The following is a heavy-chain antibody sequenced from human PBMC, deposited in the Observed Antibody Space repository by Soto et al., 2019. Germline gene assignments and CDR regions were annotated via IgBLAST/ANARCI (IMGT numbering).Heavy chain of an antibody. Sequence: QITLKESGQTLVKPTQTLTLVCTLPGFSINNGAVGVGWIRQPPGKAPEWLALLYWNDDKWYSTSLRYRLSVTKDSSKNQVVLTMTHMAPMDAGTYYCAKRWAVSNYLFFDQWGKGALVTVSS. D-gene: IGHD4-4*01. V-gene: IGHV2-5*01. CDR1: GFSINNGAVG. CDR2: LYWNDDK. J-gene: IGHJ4*02. CDR3: AKRWAVSNYLFFDQ.